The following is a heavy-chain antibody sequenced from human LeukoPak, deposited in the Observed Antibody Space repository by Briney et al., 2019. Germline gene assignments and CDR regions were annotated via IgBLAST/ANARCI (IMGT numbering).Heavy chain of an antibody. CDR3: ARDPFNWSYFDY. CDR1: GGSISSYY. D-gene: IGHD1-20*01. Sequence: SETLSLTCTASGGSISSYYWSWIRQPAGKGLEWIGRVYTSGSTNYNPSLKSRVTMSVDTSKNQFSLKLSSVTAADTAVYYCARDPFNWSYFDYWGQGTLVTVSS. CDR2: VYTSGST. J-gene: IGHJ4*02. V-gene: IGHV4-4*07.